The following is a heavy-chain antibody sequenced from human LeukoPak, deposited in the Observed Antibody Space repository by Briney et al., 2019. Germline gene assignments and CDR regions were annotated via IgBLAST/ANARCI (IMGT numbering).Heavy chain of an antibody. CDR3: AKVIRGADSSGWYGPSDC. J-gene: IGHJ4*02. Sequence: GGSLRLSCAASGFTFSDSAMHWVRQASGKGLEWVGRIRSKTNNYATAYAASMKGRFTISRDDSKNTAYLQMNSLRAEDTALYYCAKVIRGADSSGWYGPSDCWGQGTLVTVSS. CDR1: GFTFSDSA. D-gene: IGHD6-19*01. V-gene: IGHV3-73*01. CDR2: IRSKTNNYAT.